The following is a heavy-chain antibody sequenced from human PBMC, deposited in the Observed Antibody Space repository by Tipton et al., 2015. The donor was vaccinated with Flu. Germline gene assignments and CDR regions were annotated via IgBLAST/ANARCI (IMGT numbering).Heavy chain of an antibody. J-gene: IGHJ4*02. CDR2: IHYSGSP. CDR1: GDSMRRDYF. Sequence: TLSLTCTVSGDSMRRDYFWGWIRQAPGKGLEWIGNIHYSGSPHYNPSLKSRVTISVDTSKNQFSLRLNSVTAADTAVYYCARDPSLGTPEYFDYWGQGTLVTASS. CDR3: ARDPSLGTPEYFDY. V-gene: IGHV4-38-2*02.